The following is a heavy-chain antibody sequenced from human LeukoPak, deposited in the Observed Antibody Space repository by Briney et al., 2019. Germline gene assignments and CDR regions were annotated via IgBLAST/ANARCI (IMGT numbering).Heavy chain of an antibody. Sequence: PSETLSLTCAVYGGSFSGYYWSWIRQPPGKGLEWIGEINHSGSTNYNPSLKSRVTISVDTSKNQFSLKLSSVTAADTAVYYCARVKLGYGYLVLDYWGQGTLVTVSS. D-gene: IGHD5-18*01. V-gene: IGHV4-34*01. J-gene: IGHJ4*02. CDR2: INHSGST. CDR3: ARVKLGYGYLVLDY. CDR1: GGSFSGYY.